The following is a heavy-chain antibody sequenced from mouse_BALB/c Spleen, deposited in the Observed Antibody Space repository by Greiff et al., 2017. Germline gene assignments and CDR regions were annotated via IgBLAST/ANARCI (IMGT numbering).Heavy chain of an antibody. CDR1: GYTFTSYT. Sequence: VMLVESGAELARPGASVKMSCKASGYTFTSYTMHWVKQRPGQGLEWIGYINPSSGYTNYNQKFKDKATLTADKSSSTAYMQLSSLTSEDSAVYYCARRTRNYFDYWGQGTTLTVSS. CDR2: INPSSGYT. CDR3: ARRTRNYFDY. V-gene: IGHV1-4*01. J-gene: IGHJ2*01.